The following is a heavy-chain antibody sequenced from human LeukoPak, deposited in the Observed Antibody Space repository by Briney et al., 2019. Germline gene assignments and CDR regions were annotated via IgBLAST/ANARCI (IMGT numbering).Heavy chain of an antibody. CDR2: ISWDGGST. CDR1: GFTFDDYT. Sequence: GGSLRLSCAASGFTFDDYTMHWVRQAPGKGLEWVSLISWDGGSTYYADSVKGRFTISRDNSKNSLYLQMNSLRTEDTALYYCAKDIPDYGGNSGLAFDIWGQGTMVTVSS. CDR3: AKDIPDYGGNSGLAFDI. J-gene: IGHJ3*02. D-gene: IGHD4-23*01. V-gene: IGHV3-43*01.